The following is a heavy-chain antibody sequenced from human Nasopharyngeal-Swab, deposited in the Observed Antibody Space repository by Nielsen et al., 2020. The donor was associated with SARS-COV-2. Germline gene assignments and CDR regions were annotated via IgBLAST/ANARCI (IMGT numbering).Heavy chain of an antibody. CDR1: GFTFNYFG. CDR2: ISYEGSIR. J-gene: IGHJ4*02. D-gene: IGHD2-21*01. Sequence: GESLKISCAASGFTFNYFGMHWVRQAQGKGLEWVAFISYEGSIRNSADSVKGRFSVSRDSSKNTVYLQMNSLRPDDTAVYFCAKSMAYFQLSGTYNLDFWGPGTLVTVSS. CDR3: AKSMAYFQLSGTYNLDF. V-gene: IGHV3-30*18.